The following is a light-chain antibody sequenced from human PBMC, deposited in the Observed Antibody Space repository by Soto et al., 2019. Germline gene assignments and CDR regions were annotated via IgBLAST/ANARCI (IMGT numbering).Light chain of an antibody. J-gene: IGKJ1*01. V-gene: IGKV3-20*01. CDR3: QQYNSYST. Sequence: EIVLAQSPGTLSLSPGERATLSCRASQSVTSTYLAWYQQRPGQAPRLLLYATSSRAIGVPDRFSGSGSGTDFTLTISRLEPEDFATYYCQQYNSYSTFGQGTKGDIK. CDR2: ATS. CDR1: QSVTSTY.